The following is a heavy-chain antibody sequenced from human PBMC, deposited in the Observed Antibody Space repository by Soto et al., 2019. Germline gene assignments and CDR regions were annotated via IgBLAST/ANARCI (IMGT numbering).Heavy chain of an antibody. D-gene: IGHD3-10*01. CDR3: TRDPGRSWFDP. Sequence: ASVKVSCKASGYTFTTYTLQWLRQAPGQRLERMGWINPGNGDTKYSQTFQGRVTITSDTSASTAYMELSSLGSEDTAVYYCTRDPGRSWFDPWGQGTLVTVSS. CDR2: INPGNGDT. J-gene: IGHJ5*02. CDR1: GYTFTTYT. V-gene: IGHV1-3*01.